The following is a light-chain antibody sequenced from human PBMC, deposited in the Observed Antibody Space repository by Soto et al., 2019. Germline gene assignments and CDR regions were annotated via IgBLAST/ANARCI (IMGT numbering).Light chain of an antibody. J-gene: IGLJ3*02. CDR3: SSDTTTTRL. Sequence: QSVLTQLASVSGSPGQSITISCTGTSSDIGSNNYVSWFQQRPGKAPTLIIYEVSNRPSGVSNHFSGSKSGNTASLTISGLLPEDEAEYYCSSDTTTTRLFGGGTKLTVL. V-gene: IGLV2-14*01. CDR1: SSDIGSNNY. CDR2: EVS.